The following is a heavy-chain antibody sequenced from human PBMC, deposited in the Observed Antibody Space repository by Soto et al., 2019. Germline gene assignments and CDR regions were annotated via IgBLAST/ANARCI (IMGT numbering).Heavy chain of an antibody. D-gene: IGHD3-22*01. V-gene: IGHV4-61*03. CDR2: VSSSGNT. Sequence: QVQLQESGPGLVKPSETLSLICSVSGASVSSENYSWSWMRQPPGKGLEWIGVVSSSGNTNYNPPLKSRVTVSLDTSKNHFSLKLSSVTPADTAVYYCARTDSRGSWAAWFWGQETLVTVSS. CDR3: ARTDSRGSWAAWF. J-gene: IGHJ4*02. CDR1: GASVSSENYS.